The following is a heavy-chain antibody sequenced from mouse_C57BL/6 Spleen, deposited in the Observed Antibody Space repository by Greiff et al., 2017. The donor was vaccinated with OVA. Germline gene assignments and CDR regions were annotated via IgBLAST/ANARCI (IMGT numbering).Heavy chain of an antibody. J-gene: IGHJ4*01. CDR3: AERGRPVRQGAYAMDY. Sequence: VQLQQSGPGLVQPSQSLSITCTASGFSLTSYCVHWVRQSPGKGLEWLGVIWSGGSTDYNAAFISSLSISKDNTKNQVFFKLNSLQADDTAVYYWAERGRPVRQGAYAMDYWGQGTSVTVSS. CDR1: GFSLTSYC. V-gene: IGHV2-2*01. D-gene: IGHD3-2*01. CDR2: IWSGGST.